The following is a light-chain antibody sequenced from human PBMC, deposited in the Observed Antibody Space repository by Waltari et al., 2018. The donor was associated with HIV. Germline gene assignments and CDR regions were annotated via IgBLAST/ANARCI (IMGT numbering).Light chain of an antibody. CDR1: SSDLGSYNF. CDR2: EVS. Sequence: QSALTQPASVSGTPGQSITIPCTGTSSDLGSYNFVSWYQQHPGKAPKLLIYEVSKRPSEVSNRFSGSKSGNTASLTISGLQAEDEADYYCCSYARSSTRIFGGGTKLTVL. V-gene: IGLV2-23*02. J-gene: IGLJ2*01. CDR3: CSYARSSTRI.